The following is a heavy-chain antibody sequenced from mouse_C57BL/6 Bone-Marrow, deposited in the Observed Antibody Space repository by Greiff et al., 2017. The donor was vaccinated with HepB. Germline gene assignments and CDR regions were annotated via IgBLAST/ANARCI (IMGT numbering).Heavy chain of an antibody. CDR3: ASSSYYGNSWFAY. V-gene: IGHV2-6*01. CDR2: IWGVGST. Sequence: QVQLKQSGPGLVAPSQSLSITCTVSGFSLTSYGVDWVRQSPGKGLEWLGVIWGVGSTNYNSALKSRRSISKDNSKSQVFLKMNSLQTDDTAMYYCASSSYYGNSWFAYWGQGTLVTVSA. J-gene: IGHJ3*01. CDR1: GFSLTSYG. D-gene: IGHD2-1*01.